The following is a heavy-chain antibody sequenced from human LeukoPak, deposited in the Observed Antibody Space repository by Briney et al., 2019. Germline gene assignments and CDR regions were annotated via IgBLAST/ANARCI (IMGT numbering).Heavy chain of an antibody. Sequence: GGSLRLSCAGSGFPFSSHGMNWVRQAPGKGLEWVSAISGSGGSTYYADSVKGRFTISRDNSKNTLYLQMNSLRAEDTAVYYCAKLAGYCSGGSCFPFDYWGQGTLVTVSS. CDR1: GFPFSSHG. CDR3: AKLAGYCSGGSCFPFDY. J-gene: IGHJ4*02. V-gene: IGHV3-23*01. CDR2: ISGSGGST. D-gene: IGHD2-15*01.